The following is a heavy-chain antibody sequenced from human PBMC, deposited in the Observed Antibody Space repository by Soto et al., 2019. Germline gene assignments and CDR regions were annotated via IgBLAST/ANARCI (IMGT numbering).Heavy chain of an antibody. CDR2: ISYDGSNK. D-gene: IGHD3-9*01. CDR3: AKEKIFDILTGDYYYYGMDV. V-gene: IGHV3-30*18. Sequence: GGSLRLSCAASGFTFSSYGMHWVRQAPGKGLEWVAVISYDGSNKYYADSVKGRFTISRDNSKNTLYLQMNSLRAEDTAVYYCAKEKIFDILTGDYYYYGMDVWGQGTTVTVSS. J-gene: IGHJ6*02. CDR1: GFTFSSYG.